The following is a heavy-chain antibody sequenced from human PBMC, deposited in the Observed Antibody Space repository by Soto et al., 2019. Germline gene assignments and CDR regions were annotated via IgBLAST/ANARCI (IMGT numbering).Heavy chain of an antibody. D-gene: IGHD5-12*01. CDR1: GGSISSSSYY. CDR3: ASALATGAVFGAFDI. Sequence: SETLSLTCTVSGGSISSSSYYWGWIRQPPGKGLEWIGSIYYSGSTYYNPSLKSRVTISVDTSKNQFSLKLSSVTAADTAVYYCASALATGAVFGAFDIWGQGTMVTVSS. CDR2: IYYSGST. J-gene: IGHJ3*02. V-gene: IGHV4-39*01.